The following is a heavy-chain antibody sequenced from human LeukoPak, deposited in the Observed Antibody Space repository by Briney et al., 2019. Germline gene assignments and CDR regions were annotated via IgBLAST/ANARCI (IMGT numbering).Heavy chain of an antibody. D-gene: IGHD1-26*01. V-gene: IGHV3-74*01. CDR2: IDTDGSFT. CDR3: IRGTVGAPGNDY. J-gene: IGHJ4*02. Sequence: GGSLRLSCAASGFTFSSYWMHWVRQAPGKGLVWVSRIDTDGSFTSYADSVRGRFSISRDNAKNTLYLQMSSLRAEDTAVYYCIRGTVGAPGNDYWGQGTLVTVSS. CDR1: GFTFSSYW.